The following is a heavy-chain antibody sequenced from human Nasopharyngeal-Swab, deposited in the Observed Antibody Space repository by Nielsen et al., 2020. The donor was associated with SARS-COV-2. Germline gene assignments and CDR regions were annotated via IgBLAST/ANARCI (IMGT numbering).Heavy chain of an antibody. J-gene: IGHJ4*02. V-gene: IGHV3-11*06. Sequence: GESLKISCAASGFTFSDYYMSWIRHIPGKGLEWVSYISGSSSHTSYADSVKGRFTISRDNAKNSLYLEMTSLRAEDTAVYYCSRGGMGTGLDYWGQGILVTVSS. CDR1: GFTFSDYY. CDR3: SRGGMGTGLDY. D-gene: IGHD1-14*01. CDR2: ISGSSSHT.